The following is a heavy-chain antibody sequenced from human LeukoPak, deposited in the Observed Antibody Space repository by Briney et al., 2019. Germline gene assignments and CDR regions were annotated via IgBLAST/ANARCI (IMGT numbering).Heavy chain of an antibody. V-gene: IGHV4-34*01. CDR1: GGSISPYY. D-gene: IGHD4-23*01. CDR2: INHSGST. Sequence: KASETLSLTCTVSGGSISPYYWSWIRQPPGKGLEWIGEINHSGSTNYNPSLKSRVTISVDTSKNQFSLKLSSVTAADTAVYYCAGKDDVRDYGGNSHFDYWGQGTLVTVSS. J-gene: IGHJ4*02. CDR3: AGKDDVRDYGGNSHFDY.